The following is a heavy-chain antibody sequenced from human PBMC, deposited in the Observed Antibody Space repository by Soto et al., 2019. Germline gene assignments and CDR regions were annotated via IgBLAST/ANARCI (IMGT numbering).Heavy chain of an antibody. CDR3: ARRRIATNNYKLFDP. V-gene: IGHV4-31*03. D-gene: IGHD2-21*01. CDR2: IYVTGAV. J-gene: IGHJ5*02. Sequence: PSETLSLTCSVSGAALNSGNYYWSWIRPVPGKGLEWIGHIYVTGAVDYNPSLRGRITISQDTSERQFSLNLRLVTAADTAVYYCARRRIATNNYKLFDPWGQGTLVTVS. CDR1: GAALNSGNYY.